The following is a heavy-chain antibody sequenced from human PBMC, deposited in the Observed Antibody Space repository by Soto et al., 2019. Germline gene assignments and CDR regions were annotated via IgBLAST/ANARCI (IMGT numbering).Heavy chain of an antibody. V-gene: IGHV1-8*01. CDR1: GYTFTSYD. D-gene: IGHD2-2*01. J-gene: IGHJ6*03. Sequence: QVQLVQSGAEVKKPGASVKVSCKASGYTFTSYDINWVRQATGQGLEWMGWMNPNSGNTGYAQKFQGRVTITRNNSISTAYMELSSLRSEYTAVYYCARGDIVVVPAAYYYYYYMDVWGKGTTVTVSS. CDR2: MNPNSGNT. CDR3: ARGDIVVVPAAYYYYYYMDV.